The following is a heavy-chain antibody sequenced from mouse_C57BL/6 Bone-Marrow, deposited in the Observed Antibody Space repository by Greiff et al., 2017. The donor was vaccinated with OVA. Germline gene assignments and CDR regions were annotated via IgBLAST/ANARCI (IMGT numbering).Heavy chain of an antibody. CDR2: IYPRSGNT. V-gene: IGHV1-81*01. CDR1: GYTFTSYG. J-gene: IGHJ4*01. Sequence: QVQLKESGAELARPGASVKLSCKASGYTFTSYGISWVKQRTGQGLEWIGEIYPRSGNTYYNEKFKGKATLTADKSSSTAYMELRSLTSEDSAVYFCARRRIYYGSSYAMDYWGQGTSVTVSS. CDR3: ARRRIYYGSSYAMDY. D-gene: IGHD1-1*01.